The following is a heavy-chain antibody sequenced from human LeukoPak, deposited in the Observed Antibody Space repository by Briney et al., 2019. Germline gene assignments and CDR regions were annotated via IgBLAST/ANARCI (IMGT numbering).Heavy chain of an antibody. J-gene: IGHJ4*02. D-gene: IGHD3-22*01. CDR1: GVTFSTYA. CDR3: ARDRGRYYDSRGFYWGYYFDS. CDR2: ISGSGDST. Sequence: GGSLRLSCAASGVTFSTYAENWVRQAPGEGLEWGSAISGSGDSTYYADSVKSRFTISRDNSKDTLYLQMSSVRVDDTAVYYCARDRGRYYDSRGFYWGYYFDSWGQGILVTVST. V-gene: IGHV3-23*01.